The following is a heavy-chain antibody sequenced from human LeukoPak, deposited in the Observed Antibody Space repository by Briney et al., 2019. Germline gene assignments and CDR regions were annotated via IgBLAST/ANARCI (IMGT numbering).Heavy chain of an antibody. Sequence: PGGSLRLSCAASGFTFSSYGMRWVRQAPGKGLEWVAFIRYDGSNKYYADSVKGRFTISRDNSKNTLYLQMNSLRAEDTAVYYCARDRGIVVVVADYWGQGTLVTVSS. CDR1: GFTFSSYG. V-gene: IGHV3-30*02. CDR2: IRYDGSNK. J-gene: IGHJ4*02. CDR3: ARDRGIVVVVADY. D-gene: IGHD2-15*01.